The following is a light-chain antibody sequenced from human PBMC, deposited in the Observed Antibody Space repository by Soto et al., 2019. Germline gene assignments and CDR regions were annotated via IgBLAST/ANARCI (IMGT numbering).Light chain of an antibody. J-gene: IGLJ1*01. CDR1: SSDVGGFKF. CDR3: NSYTSRSTLDV. V-gene: IGLV2-14*01. CDR2: EVS. Sequence: QSALTQPASVSGFPGQSITISCTGTSSDVGGFKFVSWYQQHPGKAPKLMIYEVSYRPSGVSNRFSGSKSGNTASLTISGLQAEDEADYYCNSYTSRSTLDVFXTGTKVTVL.